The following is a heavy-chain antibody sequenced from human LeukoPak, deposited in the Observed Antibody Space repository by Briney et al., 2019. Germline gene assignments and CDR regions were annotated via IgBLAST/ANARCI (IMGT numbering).Heavy chain of an antibody. V-gene: IGHV4-34*01. CDR2: INHSGST. CDR1: TGSFSGYY. D-gene: IGHD3-3*01. Sequence: SETLSLTCAVYTGSFSGYYWSWIRQPPGKGLEWIGEINHSGSTNYNPSLKSRVTISVDTSKNQFSLKLSSVTAADTAVYYCARGGFLRFLEWLPSGFDPWGQGTLVTVPS. CDR3: ARGGFLRFLEWLPSGFDP. J-gene: IGHJ5*02.